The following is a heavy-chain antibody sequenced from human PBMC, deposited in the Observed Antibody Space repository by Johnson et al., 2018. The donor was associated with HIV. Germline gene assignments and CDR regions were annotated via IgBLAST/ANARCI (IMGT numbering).Heavy chain of an antibody. V-gene: IGHV3-7*05. D-gene: IGHD3-10*01. Sequence: VQLVESGGGLVQPGGSRRLSCAASGFMFSTYWMSWVRQAPGKGLEWVANIKHDGSEEYYADSVKGRLTISRDNSKNTLYLQMNSLRAEDTAVYYCAKEMEGYYGSGKGDAFDIWGQGTMVTVSS. CDR2: IKHDGSEE. CDR3: AKEMEGYYGSGKGDAFDI. CDR1: GFMFSTYW. J-gene: IGHJ3*02.